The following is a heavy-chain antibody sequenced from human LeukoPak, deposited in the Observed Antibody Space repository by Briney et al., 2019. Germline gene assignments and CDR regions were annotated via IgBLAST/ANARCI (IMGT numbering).Heavy chain of an antibody. CDR3: ARGSVFRRWFDP. V-gene: IGHV4-34*01. J-gene: IGHJ5*02. CDR1: GFTFSSYA. D-gene: IGHD2-8*01. CDR2: INHSGST. Sequence: GSLRLSCAASGFTFSSYAMSWVRQPPGKGLEWIGEINHSGSTNYNPSLKSRVTISVDTSKNQFSLKLSSVTAADTAVYYCARGSVFRRWFDPWGQGTLVTVSS.